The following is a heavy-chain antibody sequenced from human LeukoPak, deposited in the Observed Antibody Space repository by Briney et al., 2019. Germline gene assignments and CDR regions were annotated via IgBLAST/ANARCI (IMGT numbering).Heavy chain of an antibody. Sequence: PGGSLRLSCGASGLIFSSHWMSWVRQAPGKGLEWVANIKQDGSEKYYVDSVKGRFTISRDNADNSLYLQMNSLRAEDTAVYYCAKMSIAAAGRDYWGQGTLVTVSS. CDR1: GLIFSSHW. CDR2: IKQDGSEK. CDR3: AKMSIAAAGRDY. D-gene: IGHD6-13*01. J-gene: IGHJ4*02. V-gene: IGHV3-7*02.